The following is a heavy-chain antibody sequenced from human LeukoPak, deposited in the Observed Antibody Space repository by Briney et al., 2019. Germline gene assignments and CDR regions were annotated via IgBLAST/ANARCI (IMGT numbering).Heavy chain of an antibody. V-gene: IGHV3-21*01. J-gene: IGHJ4*02. D-gene: IGHD2-2*03. CDR2: ISSSSSYI. CDR3: ARDVGYCSSTSCRDY. Sequence: GGSLRLSCAASGFTFSSYSMNWVRQAPGKGLEWVSSISSSSSYIYYADSVKGRFTIFRDNAKNSLYLQMNSLRAEDTAVYYCARDVGYCSSTSCRDYWGQGTLVTVSS. CDR1: GFTFSSYS.